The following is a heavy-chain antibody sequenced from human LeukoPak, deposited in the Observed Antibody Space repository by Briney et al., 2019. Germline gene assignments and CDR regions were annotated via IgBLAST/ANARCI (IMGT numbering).Heavy chain of an antibody. CDR2: INPNSGGT. CDR1: GYTFTGYY. D-gene: IGHD2-21*02. V-gene: IGHV1-2*02. J-gene: IGHJ4*02. CDR3: ARDRIGDGDHFED. Sequence: GASVKVSCKASGYTFTGYYMHWVRQAPGQGLEWMGWINPNSGGTKSAQKFQGRVTMTRDTSISTAYMELTRLRSDDTAVYYCARDRIGDGDHFEDWGQGTLVTVSS.